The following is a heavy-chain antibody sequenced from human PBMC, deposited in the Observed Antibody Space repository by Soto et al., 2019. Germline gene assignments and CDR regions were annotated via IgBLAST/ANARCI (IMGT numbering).Heavy chain of an antibody. CDR2: ISGSGGST. CDR3: AKECADRGGSCQLFDY. D-gene: IGHD2-15*01. CDR1: GFTFSRYA. V-gene: IGHV3-23*01. Sequence: EVQLLESGGGLVQPGGSLRLSCAASGFTFSRYAMSWVRQAPGKGLEWVSAISGSGGSTYYADSVKGRFTISRDNSKNTLDLQRNSLRAEDTAGYYCAKECADRGGSCQLFDYWGQGTLGTGSS. J-gene: IGHJ4*02.